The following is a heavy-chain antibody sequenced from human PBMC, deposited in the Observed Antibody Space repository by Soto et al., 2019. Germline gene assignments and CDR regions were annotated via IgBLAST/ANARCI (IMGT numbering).Heavy chain of an antibody. CDR2: IYYSGST. J-gene: IGHJ4*02. V-gene: IGHV4-39*01. CDR3: ARQDSRGGVAPL. CDR1: GGSISSSSYY. D-gene: IGHD3-22*01. Sequence: SETLSLTCTVSGGSISSSSYYWGWIRQPPGKGLEWIGSIYYSGSTYYNPSLKSRVTISVDTSKNQFSLKLSSVTAADTAVYYCARQDSRGGVAPLWGQGTLVTVYS.